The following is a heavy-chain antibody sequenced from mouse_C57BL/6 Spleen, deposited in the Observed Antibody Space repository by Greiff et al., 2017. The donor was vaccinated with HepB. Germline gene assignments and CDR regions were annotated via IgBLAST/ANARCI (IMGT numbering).Heavy chain of an antibody. J-gene: IGHJ4*01. D-gene: IGHD2-4*01. V-gene: IGHV1-69*01. CDR3: ARRDYDDYAMDY. Sequence: VQLQQSGAELVMPGASVKLSCKASGYTFTSYWMHWVKQRPGQGLEWIGEIDPSDSYTNYNQKFKGKSTLTVDKSSSTAYMQLSSLTSEDSAVYYCARRDYDDYAMDYGGQGTSVTVSS. CDR2: IDPSDSYT. CDR1: GYTFTSYW.